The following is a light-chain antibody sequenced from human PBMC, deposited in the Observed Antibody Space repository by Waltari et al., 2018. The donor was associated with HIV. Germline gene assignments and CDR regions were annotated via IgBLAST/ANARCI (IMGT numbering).Light chain of an antibody. V-gene: IGKV3-11*01. J-gene: IGKJ2*01. CDR2: DSS. CDR1: QTISGS. CDR3: QHRSSWPLYT. Sequence: LVLTQFPATLSLSPGERATLSCRASQTISGSIAWYQQRPGQTPRLLIYDSSNRATDIPARFSGSGSGTDFTLTIASLESEDFTFYYCQHRSSWPLYTFGQGTRVGI.